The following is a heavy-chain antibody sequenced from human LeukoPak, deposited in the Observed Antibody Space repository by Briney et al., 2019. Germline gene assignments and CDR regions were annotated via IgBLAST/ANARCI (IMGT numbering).Heavy chain of an antibody. V-gene: IGHV5-51*01. Sequence: GESLKISCKGSGYSFTDYWIGWVRQMPGKGLEWMGIIYPGDSDTRYSPSFQGQVTISADKSISTAYLQYSSLKASDTAMYYCARRREYYVIGDFDMWGQGTMVTVSS. D-gene: IGHD2-21*01. CDR2: IYPGDSDT. J-gene: IGHJ3*02. CDR3: ARRREYYVIGDFDM. CDR1: GYSFTDYW.